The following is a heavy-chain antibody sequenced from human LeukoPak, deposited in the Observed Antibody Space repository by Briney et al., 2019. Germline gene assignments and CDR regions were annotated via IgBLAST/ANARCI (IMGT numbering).Heavy chain of an antibody. Sequence: ASVRVSCKASGYTFTVYYMHWGRQAPGQRLEWMGWINPNSGGTNYAQKFQGRVTMTRDTSISTAYMELSRLRSDDTAVYYCATPRHDTASWGQGTLVTVSS. J-gene: IGHJ5*02. CDR2: INPNSGGT. CDR1: GYTFTVYY. D-gene: IGHD3-9*01. V-gene: IGHV1-2*02. CDR3: ATPRHDTAS.